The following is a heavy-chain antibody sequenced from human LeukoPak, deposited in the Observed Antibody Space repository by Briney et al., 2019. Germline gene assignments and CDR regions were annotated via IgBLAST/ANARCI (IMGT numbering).Heavy chain of an antibody. J-gene: IGHJ6*03. CDR2: IKSKTDGGTT. D-gene: IGHD6-13*01. CDR1: GFTFSNAW. Sequence: GGSLRLSCAASGFTFSNAWMSWVRQAPGKGLEWVGRIKSKTDGGTTDYAAPVKGRFTISRDDSKNTLYLQMNSLKTEDTAVYYCTTLSSRWYYYYYMDVWGKGTTVTVSS. V-gene: IGHV3-15*01. CDR3: TTLSSRWYYYYYMDV.